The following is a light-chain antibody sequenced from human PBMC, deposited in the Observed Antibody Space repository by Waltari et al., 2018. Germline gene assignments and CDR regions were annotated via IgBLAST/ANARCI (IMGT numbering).Light chain of an antibody. V-gene: IGKV1-12*01. Sequence: DIQMTQSPSSVSASVGDRATLTCRASQGVSTWLAWFQQKPGKAPKLLIYGASRLQSGVPSRFTGSGSGTEFTLTISSLQPEDSATYYCHQAHTFPYTFGQGTKLEIK. CDR3: HQAHTFPYT. CDR1: QGVSTW. J-gene: IGKJ2*01. CDR2: GAS.